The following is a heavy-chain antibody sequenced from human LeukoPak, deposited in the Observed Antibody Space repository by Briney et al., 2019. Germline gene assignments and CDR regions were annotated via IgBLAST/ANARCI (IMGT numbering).Heavy chain of an antibody. CDR2: IYYSGST. CDR1: GGSISSYY. Sequence: SETLSLTCTVSGGSISSYYWSWIRQPPGKGLEWIGYIYYSGSTNYNPSLKSRVTISVDTSKNQFSLRLSSVTAADTAVYYCARVSSSWYYFDYWGQGTLVTVSS. J-gene: IGHJ4*02. D-gene: IGHD6-13*01. V-gene: IGHV4-59*01. CDR3: ARVSSSWYYFDY.